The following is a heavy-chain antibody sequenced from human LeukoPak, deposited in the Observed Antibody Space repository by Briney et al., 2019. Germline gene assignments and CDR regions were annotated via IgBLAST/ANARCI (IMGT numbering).Heavy chain of an antibody. CDR2: IYYSGST. J-gene: IGHJ4*02. V-gene: IGHV4-59*01. CDR1: GGSISSYY. D-gene: IGHD6-13*01. CDR3: ARMYSSSWYCFDY. Sequence: PSETLSLTCTVSGGSISSYYWSWIRQPPGKGLEWIGYIYYSGSTNYNPSLKSRVTISVDPSKNQFSLKLSSVTAADTAVYYCARMYSSSWYCFDYWGQGTLVTVSS.